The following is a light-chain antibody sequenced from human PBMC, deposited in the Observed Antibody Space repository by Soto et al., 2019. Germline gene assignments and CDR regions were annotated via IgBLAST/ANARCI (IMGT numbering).Light chain of an antibody. CDR3: QQYGSSPPYT. J-gene: IGKJ2*01. Sequence: EIVLTQSPGTLSLSPGERATLSCRASQSVSSSYLAWYQQKPGQAPRLLIYGASSRATGIPDRFSGSGSGTDFTLTISRLEPEHFAVYYCQQYGSSPPYTFGQVTKLVIK. CDR1: QSVSSSY. CDR2: GAS. V-gene: IGKV3-20*01.